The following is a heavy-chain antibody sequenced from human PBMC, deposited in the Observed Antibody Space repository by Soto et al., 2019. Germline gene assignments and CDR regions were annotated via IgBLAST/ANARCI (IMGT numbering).Heavy chain of an antibody. CDR2: IYYSGST. J-gene: IGHJ6*02. CDR3: ARILQLWANTYRYYYYGMDV. Sequence: SETLSLTCTVSGGSISSSSYYWGWIRQPPGKGLGWIGSIYYSGSTYYNPSLKSRVTISVDTSKNQFSLKLSSVTATDTAVYYFARILQLWANTYRYYYYGMDVWGQGTTVTVSS. D-gene: IGHD5-18*01. CDR1: GGSISSSSYY. V-gene: IGHV4-39*01.